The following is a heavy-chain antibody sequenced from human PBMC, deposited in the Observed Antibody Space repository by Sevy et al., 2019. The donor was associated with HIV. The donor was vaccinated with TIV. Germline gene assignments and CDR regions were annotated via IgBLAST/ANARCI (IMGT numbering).Heavy chain of an antibody. Sequence: ASVKVSCKASGYTFTSYGISWVRQAPGQGFEWMGWTSAYNGNTNYAQKLHGRVTKNTDTSTSTAYMELRSLRSNDTAVYYSARDRFIHWSSTSCYPNSYYYYGMDIWGQGTTVTVSS. CDR3: ARDRFIHWSSTSCYPNSYYYYGMDI. CDR2: TSAYNGNT. J-gene: IGHJ6*02. CDR1: GYTFTSYG. V-gene: IGHV1-18*01. D-gene: IGHD2-2*01.